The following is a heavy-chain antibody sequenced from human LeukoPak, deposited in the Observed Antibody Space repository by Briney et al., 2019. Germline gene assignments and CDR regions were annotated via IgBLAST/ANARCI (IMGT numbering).Heavy chain of an antibody. D-gene: IGHD3-10*01. Sequence: SVKVSCKASGGTFSSYAISWVRQAPGQGLEWMGGIIPIFGTANYAQKFQGRVTITADESTSTAYMELSSLRSEDMAVYYCARGRDITTVVVEYYFDYWGQGTLVTVSS. V-gene: IGHV1-69*13. CDR3: ARGRDITTVVVEYYFDY. CDR2: IIPIFGTA. J-gene: IGHJ4*02. CDR1: GGTFSSYA.